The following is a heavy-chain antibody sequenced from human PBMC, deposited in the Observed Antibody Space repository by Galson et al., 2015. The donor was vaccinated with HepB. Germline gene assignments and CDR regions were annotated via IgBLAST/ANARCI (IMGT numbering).Heavy chain of an antibody. J-gene: IGHJ4*02. CDR1: GFTFSIYA. CDR2: ITANSDTT. D-gene: IGHD6-13*01. V-gene: IGHV3-23*01. Sequence: SLRLSCAASGFTFSIYAMSWVRQAPEKGLEWVSKITANSDTTNYADAVKGRVTIFRDNSKNTVYLQMSSLRAEDTALYYCAIGQELGLWGQGTLVTVSS. CDR3: AIGQELGL.